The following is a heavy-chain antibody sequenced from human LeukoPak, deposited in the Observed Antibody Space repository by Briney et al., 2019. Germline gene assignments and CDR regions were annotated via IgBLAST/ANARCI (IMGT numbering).Heavy chain of an antibody. D-gene: IGHD6-19*01. J-gene: IGHJ4*02. V-gene: IGHV3-21*01. CDR1: GFTFSSYS. CDR3: ARDLSIGDLIAVAEGR. Sequence: GGSLRLSCAASGFTFSSYSMNWVRQAPGKGLEWVSSISSSSSYIDYADSVKGRFTISRDNAKNSLYLQMNSLRAEDTAVYYCARDLSIGDLIAVAEGRWGQGTLVTVSS. CDR2: ISSSSSYI.